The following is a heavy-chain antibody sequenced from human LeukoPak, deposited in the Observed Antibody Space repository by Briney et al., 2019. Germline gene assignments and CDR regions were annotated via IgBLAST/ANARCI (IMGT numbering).Heavy chain of an antibody. CDR2: IRYDGSNK. CDR3: AKDRCSSTSCYIYY. V-gene: IGHV3-30*02. CDR1: GFTFSSYG. D-gene: IGHD2-2*02. Sequence: PGGSLRLSCAASGFTFSSYGMHWVRQAPGKGLEWVAFIRYDGSNKYYADSVKGRFTFSRDNSKNTLYLQMNSLRAEDTAVYYCAKDRCSSTSCYIYYWGQGTLVTVSS. J-gene: IGHJ4*02.